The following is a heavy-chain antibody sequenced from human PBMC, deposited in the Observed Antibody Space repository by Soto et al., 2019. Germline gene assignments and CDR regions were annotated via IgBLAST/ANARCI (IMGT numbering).Heavy chain of an antibody. CDR2: IWYDGSNR. J-gene: IGHJ6*02. CDR1: GFTFSSYG. D-gene: IGHD3-10*01. Sequence: QVQLVASGGGVVQPGRSLRLSCAASGFTFSSYGMHWVRQAPGKGLEWVAVIWYDGSNRFYADSVKGRFTISRDNSKNTLYLQMNSLRPEDTAVYYCAKDLYGSETYTYYCGMDVWGQGTTVTVSS. V-gene: IGHV3-33*06. CDR3: AKDLYGSETYTYYCGMDV.